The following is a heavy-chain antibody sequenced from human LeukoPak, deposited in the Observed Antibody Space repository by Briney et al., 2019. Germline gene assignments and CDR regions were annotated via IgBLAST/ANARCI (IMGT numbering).Heavy chain of an antibody. CDR2: IRSKDHNYAT. CDR1: GFTFSVSA. CDR3: ARLAVSNVGTTVFDY. D-gene: IGHD1-14*01. Sequence: QPGESLRLSCAASGFTFSVSAVHWVRQASGKGLEWVGRIRSKDHNYATTYAASVKGRFTISRDDSKNTAYLQINSLKTEDTAVYYCARLAVSNVGTTVFDYWGQGTLVTVSS. V-gene: IGHV3-73*01. J-gene: IGHJ4*02.